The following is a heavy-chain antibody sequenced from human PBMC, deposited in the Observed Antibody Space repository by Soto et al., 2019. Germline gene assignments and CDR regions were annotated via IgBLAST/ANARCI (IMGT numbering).Heavy chain of an antibody. CDR2: IYHSGST. CDR1: GYSISSGYY. D-gene: IGHD6-19*01. V-gene: IGHV4-38-2*02. J-gene: IGHJ4*02. Sequence: SETLSLTCAVSGYSISSGYYGGWIRQPPGKGLEWIGSIYHSGSTYYNPSLKSRVTISVDTSKNQFSLKLSSVTAADTAVYYCARDLSNHYSSGPVDYWGQGTLVTVSS. CDR3: ARDLSNHYSSGPVDY.